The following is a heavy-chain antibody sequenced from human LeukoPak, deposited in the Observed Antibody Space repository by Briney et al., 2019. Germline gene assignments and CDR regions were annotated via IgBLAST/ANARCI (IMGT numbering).Heavy chain of an antibody. CDR1: GGSISSYY. CDR3: ARDSDSIGYSYGLDY. D-gene: IGHD5-18*01. V-gene: IGHV4-59*01. Sequence: ASETLSLTCTVSGGSISSYYWSWIRQPPGKGLEWIGYIYYSGSTNYNPSLKSRVTISVDTSKNQFSLKLSSVTAADTAVYYCARDSDSIGYSYGLDYWGQGTLVTVSS. CDR2: IYYSGST. J-gene: IGHJ4*02.